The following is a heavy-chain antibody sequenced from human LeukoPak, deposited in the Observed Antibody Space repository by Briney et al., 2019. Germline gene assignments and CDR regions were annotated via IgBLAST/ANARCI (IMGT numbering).Heavy chain of an antibody. J-gene: IGHJ3*02. V-gene: IGHV4-59*01. CDR2: IYYSGST. Sequence: SETLSLTCTVSGGSISSYYWSWIRQPPGKGLEWIGYIYYSGSTNYNPSLKSRVTISVDTSKNQFSLKLSSVTAADTAVYYCARDPRIAARPNAFDIWGQGIMVTVSS. D-gene: IGHD6-6*01. CDR3: ARDPRIAARPNAFDI. CDR1: GGSISSYY.